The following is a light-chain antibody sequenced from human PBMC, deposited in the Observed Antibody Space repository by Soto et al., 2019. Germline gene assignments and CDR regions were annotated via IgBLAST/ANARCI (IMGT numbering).Light chain of an antibody. V-gene: IGKV3-20*01. CDR2: GAS. CDR3: QHYGSSPPYT. J-gene: IGKJ2*01. Sequence: EIVLTQSPGTLSLSPGERATLSCRASQSVSSSYLAWYQQKPGQAPRLLIYGASSRATGIPDRFSGSGSGTDFNLTISRLEPEDFAVDYCQHYGSSPPYTFGQGTKLEIK. CDR1: QSVSSSY.